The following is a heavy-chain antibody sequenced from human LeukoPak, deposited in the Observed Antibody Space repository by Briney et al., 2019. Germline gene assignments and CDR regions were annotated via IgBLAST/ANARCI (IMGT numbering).Heavy chain of an antibody. CDR2: IKQDGSEK. J-gene: IGHJ4*02. CDR1: GFTFSKYW. V-gene: IGHV3-7*03. CDR3: ARGLEY. D-gene: IGHD6-6*01. Sequence: GGSLRLSCAASGFTFSKYWMTWVRQAPGKGLEWVANIKQDGSEKYYVDSVKGRFTISRDNAKSSLSLQMNSLRAEDTAVYYCARGLEYWGRGTLVSVSS.